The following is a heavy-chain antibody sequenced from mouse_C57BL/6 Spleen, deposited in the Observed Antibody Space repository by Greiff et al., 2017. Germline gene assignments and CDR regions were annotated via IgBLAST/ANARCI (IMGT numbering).Heavy chain of an antibody. V-gene: IGHV1-69*01. Sequence: VQLQQPGAELVMPGASVKLSCKASGYTFTSYWMHWVKQRPGQGLEWIGEIDPSDSYTNYNQKFKGKSTLTVDKSSSTAYMQLSSLTTEDSAVYYCARPEYYGSSYYAMDYWGQGTSVTVSS. CDR3: ARPEYYGSSYYAMDY. CDR1: GYTFTSYW. J-gene: IGHJ4*01. CDR2: IDPSDSYT. D-gene: IGHD1-1*01.